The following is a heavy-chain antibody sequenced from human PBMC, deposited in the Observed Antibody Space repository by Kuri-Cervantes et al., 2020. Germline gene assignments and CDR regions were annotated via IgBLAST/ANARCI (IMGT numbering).Heavy chain of an antibody. V-gene: IGHV3-73*01. CDR3: TKYSSSAAHGGYYFDY. D-gene: IGHD6-6*01. CDR2: IRSKANSYAT. Sequence: GESLKISCAASGSTFSGSAMHWVRQASGKGLEWVGHIRSKANSYATAYAASVKGRFTISRDDSKNTAYLQMNSLKTEDTAVYYCTKYSSSAAHGGYYFDYWGQGTLVTVSS. CDR1: GSTFSGSA. J-gene: IGHJ4*02.